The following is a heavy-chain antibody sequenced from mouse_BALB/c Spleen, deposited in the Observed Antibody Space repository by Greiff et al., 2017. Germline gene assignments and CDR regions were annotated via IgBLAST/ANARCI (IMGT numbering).Heavy chain of an antibody. CDR3: ARWGLGYAMDY. CDR2: ISSGSCTI. J-gene: IGHJ4*01. V-gene: IGHV5-17*02. D-gene: IGHD4-1*01. CDR1: GFPFSSFG. Sequence: EVNVVESGGGLVQPGGSRNLSCAASGFPFSSFGMHWVRQAPEKGLAGVAYISSGSCTIYYADTVPRRFTISRDNPMNTLFLQMTSRRSEDTAMYYCARWGLGYAMDYWGQGTSVTVSS.